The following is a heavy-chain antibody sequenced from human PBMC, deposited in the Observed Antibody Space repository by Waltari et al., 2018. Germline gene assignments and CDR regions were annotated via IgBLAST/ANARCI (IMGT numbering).Heavy chain of an antibody. CDR2: FDPEYGEA. CDR3: TRDRVGYCSGGTCYSRWFDP. D-gene: IGHD2-15*01. J-gene: IGHJ5*02. V-gene: IGHV1-24*01. CDR1: GDSLNESA. Sequence: QVQLVQSGAEVKKPGASVKASCRVSGDSLNESAFHWVRQAPGKGLEWLGGFDPEYGEAVYAQEFQGRVTMTEDTSKDTAYMELNSLTYEDTAVYYCTRDRVGYCSGGTCYSRWFDPWGQGTLVTVSS.